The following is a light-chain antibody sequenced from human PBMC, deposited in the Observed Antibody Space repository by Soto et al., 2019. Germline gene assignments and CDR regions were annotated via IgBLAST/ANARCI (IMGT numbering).Light chain of an antibody. Sequence: DIQMTQSPSSVSASVGDRVTISCRASQGINDCLAWYQQKPGKAPKLLIYDASYLQSEVPSRFNGSGSGTDVTLTISSLQAEDFATSFWQYGITLPVCFGGETK. CDR1: QGINDC. V-gene: IGKV1-12*01. CDR2: DAS. CDR3: QYGITLPVC. J-gene: IGKJ4*01.